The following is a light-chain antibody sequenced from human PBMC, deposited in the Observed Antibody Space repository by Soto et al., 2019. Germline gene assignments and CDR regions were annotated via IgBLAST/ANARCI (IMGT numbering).Light chain of an antibody. V-gene: IGKV3-20*01. CDR2: GAS. CDR3: KQYVTSPIT. Sequence: EIVLTQSPGTLSLSPGERATLSCRASQSVSSSYLAWYQQKPGQAPRLLIYGASSRATGIQDRFSGSGSGTDFTLTVRRLEPEDFAVYYCKQYVTSPITFGQGTRLEIK. J-gene: IGKJ5*01. CDR1: QSVSSSY.